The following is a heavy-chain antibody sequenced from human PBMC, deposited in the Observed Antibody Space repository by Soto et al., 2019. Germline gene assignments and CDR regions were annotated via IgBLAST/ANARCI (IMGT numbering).Heavy chain of an antibody. CDR1: GFTFSSYG. D-gene: IGHD2-21*01. J-gene: IGHJ2*01. Sequence: PGGSLRLSCAASGFTFSSYGMHWVRQAPGKGLEWVAVISYDGSNKYYADSVKGRFTISRDNSKNTLFLQMNSLRAEDMAVYYCAKDGAGSYDWYFDLWGRGTLVTVSS. CDR3: AKDGAGSYDWYFDL. CDR2: ISYDGSNK. V-gene: IGHV3-30*18.